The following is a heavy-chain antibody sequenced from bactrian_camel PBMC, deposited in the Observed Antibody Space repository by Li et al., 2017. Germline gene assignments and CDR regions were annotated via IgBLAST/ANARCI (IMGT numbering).Heavy chain of an antibody. CDR1: TSITF. D-gene: IGHD7*01. Sequence: HVQLVESGGGSVQAGGSLRLSCVYSTSITFMGWFRHTPGKDREGVAAISALGGVTYYADSVKGRFTISRDTAKNTMYLQMNSLTPDDSAMYYCAFGIYKCPSALAPRLFAYWGQGTQVTVS. CDR2: ISALGGVT. J-gene: IGHJ4*01. V-gene: IGHV3S54*01. CDR3: AFGIYKCPSALAPRLFAY.